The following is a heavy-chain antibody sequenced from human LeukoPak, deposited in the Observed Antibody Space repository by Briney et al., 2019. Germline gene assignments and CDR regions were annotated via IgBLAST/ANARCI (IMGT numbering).Heavy chain of an antibody. CDR3: AKDGDAGTSYYFYYMDV. J-gene: IGHJ6*03. Sequence: GGSLRLSCAVSGFTFSDYGMHWVGQAPGKGLEGGAVICHDGSNKYYADSVQGRFTISRDSSKNTLYLQMNSLRAEDTAVYYCAKDGDAGTSYYFYYMDVWGKGTTVTVSS. D-gene: IGHD7-27*01. CDR2: ICHDGSNK. V-gene: IGHV3-33*06. CDR1: GFTFSDYG.